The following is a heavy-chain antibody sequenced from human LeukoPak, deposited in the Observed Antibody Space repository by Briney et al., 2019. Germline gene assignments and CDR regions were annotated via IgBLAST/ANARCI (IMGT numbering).Heavy chain of an antibody. CDR3: ARADDSSGYYYVGNYYYYYMDV. D-gene: IGHD3-22*01. CDR1: GYSISRGYY. Sequence: SETLPLTCAVSGYSISRGYYWGWIRQPPGKGLEWIGSMYHGGITYYNSSLESRVTISEDTSNNRFSLTLSSVTAADTAVYYCARADDSSGYYYVGNYYYYYMDVWGKGTTVTVSS. J-gene: IGHJ6*03. CDR2: MYHGGIT. V-gene: IGHV4-38-2*01.